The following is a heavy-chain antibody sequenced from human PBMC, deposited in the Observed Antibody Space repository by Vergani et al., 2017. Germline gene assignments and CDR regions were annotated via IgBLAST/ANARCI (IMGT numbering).Heavy chain of an antibody. D-gene: IGHD4-11*01. Sequence: QVQLQQWGGGLLKPSETLSLTCVVNGGSFTSYHWTWIRQSPGEGLEWVADIHPTGRPYYNPSLKSRLTMSVDKSRNQFSLTLNSVTATDTAIYFCARVNTETNCHLYYYYYMYVWGQGTAVTVS. CDR2: IHPTGRP. CDR3: ARVNTETNCHLYYYYYMYV. J-gene: IGHJ6*03. V-gene: IGHV4-34*01. CDR1: GGSFTSYH.